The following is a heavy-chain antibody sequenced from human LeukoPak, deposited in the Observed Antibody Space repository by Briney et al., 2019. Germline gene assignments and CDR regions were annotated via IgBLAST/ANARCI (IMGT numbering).Heavy chain of an antibody. J-gene: IGHJ3*02. D-gene: IGHD2-2*01. CDR2: ISSSANST. V-gene: IGHV3-23*01. CDR3: ARGQYCSSTGCYVIGAFDI. CDR1: GFTFSSYA. Sequence: GGSLRLSCAASGFTFSSYAMSWVRQAPGKGLEWVSAISSSANSTYYADSVKGRFTISRDNSRHTLHLQMNTLRAEDTAVYYCARGQYCSSTGCYVIGAFDIWGQGTMVTVSS.